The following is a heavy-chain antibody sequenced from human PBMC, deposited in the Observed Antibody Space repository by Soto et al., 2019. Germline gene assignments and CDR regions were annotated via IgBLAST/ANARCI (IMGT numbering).Heavy chain of an antibody. CDR3: ARGLDSSWSRDY. V-gene: IGHV1-8*02. D-gene: IGHD6-13*01. J-gene: IGHJ4*02. CDR1: GYTFTSYG. Sequence: ASVKVSCKASGYTFTSYGINWVRQATGQGLEWMGWMNPNSGNTGYAQKFQGRVTMTRNTSISTAYMELSSLRSEDTAVYYRARGLDSSWSRDYWGQGTLVTVSS. CDR2: MNPNSGNT.